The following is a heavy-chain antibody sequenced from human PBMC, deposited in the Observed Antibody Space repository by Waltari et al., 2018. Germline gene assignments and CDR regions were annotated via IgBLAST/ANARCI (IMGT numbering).Heavy chain of an antibody. J-gene: IGHJ6*03. V-gene: IGHV3-48*04. CDR3: ARELGYCSSTSCYAGYYYYYMDV. CDR2: ISSSSRSI. Sequence: EVQLVESGGGLVQPGGSLRLSCAASGFTFSSYSMNWVRQAPGTGLEWVSYISSSSRSIYYADSVQGRFTSSRDNAKNSRYLQMNSLRAEDTAVYYCARELGYCSSTSCYAGYYYYYMDVWGKGTTVTVSS. CDR1: GFTFSSYS. D-gene: IGHD2-2*01.